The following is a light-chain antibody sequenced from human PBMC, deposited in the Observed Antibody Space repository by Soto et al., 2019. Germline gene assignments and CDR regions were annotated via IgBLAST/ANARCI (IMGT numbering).Light chain of an antibody. V-gene: IGKV3-11*01. J-gene: IGKJ1*01. CDR1: QSVSSY. Sequence: EIVLTQSPATLSLSRGERASLSCRASQSVSSYLAWYQQKPGQAPRLLIYDASTRATGIPARFSGSGSGTEFTLTISSLEPEDFAVYYCQQRSNWPPTFGQGTKVDI. CDR3: QQRSNWPPT. CDR2: DAS.